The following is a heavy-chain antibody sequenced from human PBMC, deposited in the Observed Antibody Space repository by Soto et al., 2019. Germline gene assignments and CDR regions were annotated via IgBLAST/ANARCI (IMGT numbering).Heavy chain of an antibody. CDR2: IYYSGST. Sequence: ESGGGLVQPGGSLRLSCAASGFTFSSYEMNWVRQAPGKGLEWIGYIYYSGSTYYHPSLKSRVTISVDTSTNQFSLKLSSVTAADTAVYYCARDREVARWFDPWGQGTLVTVSS. CDR3: ARDREVARWFDP. D-gene: IGHD1-26*01. J-gene: IGHJ5*02. V-gene: IGHV4-31*02. CDR1: GFTFSSYE.